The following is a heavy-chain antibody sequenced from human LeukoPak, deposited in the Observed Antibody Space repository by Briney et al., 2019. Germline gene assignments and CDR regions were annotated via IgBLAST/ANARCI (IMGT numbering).Heavy chain of an antibody. CDR2: IYYSGST. CDR1: GGSISSYY. CDR3: ARGDGYSGYDSYYGMDV. J-gene: IGHJ6*02. D-gene: IGHD5-12*01. Sequence: SETLSLTCTVSGGSISSYYWSWIRQPPGKGLEWIGYIYYSGSTNYNPFLKSRVTISVDTSKNQFSLKLSSVTAADTAVYYCARGDGYSGYDSYYGMDVWGQGTTVTVSS. V-gene: IGHV4-59*01.